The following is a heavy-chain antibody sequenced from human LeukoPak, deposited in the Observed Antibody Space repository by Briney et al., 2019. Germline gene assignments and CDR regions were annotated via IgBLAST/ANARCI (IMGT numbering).Heavy chain of an antibody. J-gene: IGHJ6*02. Sequence: GGSLRLSCAASGFTFSSYAMSWVRQAPGKGLEWVSHILSSTDTIYYAESVKGRFTISRDNSKNTLYLQMNSLRAEDTAVYYCAKDSQATFYYYYYGMDVWGQGTTVTVSS. CDR3: AKDSQATFYYYYYGMDV. CDR2: ILSSTDTI. CDR1: GFTFSSYA. V-gene: IGHV3-48*01.